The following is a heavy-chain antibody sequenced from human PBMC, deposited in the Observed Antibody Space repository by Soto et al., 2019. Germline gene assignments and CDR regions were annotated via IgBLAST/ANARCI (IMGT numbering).Heavy chain of an antibody. CDR3: ARSGGYYDSSGYYYVLGY. CDR2: IWYDGSNK. D-gene: IGHD3-22*01. V-gene: IGHV3-33*01. J-gene: IGHJ4*02. CDR1: GFTFSSYG. Sequence: QVQLVESGGGVVQPGRSLRLSCAASGFTFSSYGMHWVRQAPGKGLEWVAVIWYDGSNKYYADSVKGRFTISRDNSKNTLYLQMNSLRAEDTAVYYCARSGGYYDSSGYYYVLGYWGQGTLVTVSS.